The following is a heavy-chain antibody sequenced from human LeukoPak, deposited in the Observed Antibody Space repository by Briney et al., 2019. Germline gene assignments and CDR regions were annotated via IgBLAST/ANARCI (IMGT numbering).Heavy chain of an antibody. CDR1: GYTFTGFY. CDR2: INPNSGGT. J-gene: IGHJ4*02. V-gene: IGHV1-2*02. D-gene: IGHD3-10*01. Sequence: ASVKVSCKASGYTFTGFYIHWVRQAPGQGLEWMGWINPNSGGTNYAQKFQGRVTMTRDTSISTAYMELSRLRSDDTAVYYCAPSGRGGPYYFGYWGQGTLVTVSS. CDR3: APSGRGGPYYFGY.